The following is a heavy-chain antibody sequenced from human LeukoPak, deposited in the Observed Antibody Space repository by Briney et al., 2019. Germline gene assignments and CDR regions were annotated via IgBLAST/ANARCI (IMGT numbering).Heavy chain of an antibody. J-gene: IGHJ4*02. D-gene: IGHD5-12*01. Sequence: GGSLRLSCSASGFTFSRREMAWVRQAPGKGLECVSNLSYNAKTVLDADSVKGRFTISRDNAKNSLYLQMDSLRVEDTAFYFCARASYTGFDLHFDQWGQGTLVTVSS. V-gene: IGHV3-48*03. CDR1: GFTFSRRE. CDR3: ARASYTGFDLHFDQ. CDR2: LSYNAKTV.